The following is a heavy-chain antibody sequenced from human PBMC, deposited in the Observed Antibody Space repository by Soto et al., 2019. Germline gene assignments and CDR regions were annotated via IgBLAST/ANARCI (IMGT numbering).Heavy chain of an antibody. CDR1: GFRFSEHA. J-gene: IGHJ5*02. Sequence: GGSLRLSCNCSGFRFSEHAMTWVRQVPGKGLEWVGFIRNTPYGGTTDYAASVRGRFTISRDDSASIAYLQMNSLKTEDSGLYYCSRGSFGYYGPWGPGTLVTVSS. D-gene: IGHD2-2*03. CDR2: IRNTPYGGTT. CDR3: SRGSFGYYGP. V-gene: IGHV3-49*04.